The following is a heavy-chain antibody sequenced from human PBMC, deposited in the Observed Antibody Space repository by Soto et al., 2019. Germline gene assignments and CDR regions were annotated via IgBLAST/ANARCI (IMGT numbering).Heavy chain of an antibody. CDR2: IIPIFGTA. Sequence: SVKVSCKASGGTFSSYAISWVRQAPGQGLEWMGGIIPIFGTANYAQKFQGRVTITADESTSTAYMELSSLRSEDTAVYYCAVCDYVWGSYRYTPRRQDYYYGMDVWGQGTTVTVSS. D-gene: IGHD3-16*02. CDR3: AVCDYVWGSYRYTPRRQDYYYGMDV. J-gene: IGHJ6*02. V-gene: IGHV1-69*13. CDR1: GGTFSSYA.